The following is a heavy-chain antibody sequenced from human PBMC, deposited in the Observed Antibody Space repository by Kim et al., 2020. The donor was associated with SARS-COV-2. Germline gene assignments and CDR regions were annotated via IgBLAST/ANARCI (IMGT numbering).Heavy chain of an antibody. V-gene: IGHV3-23*01. Sequence: GGSLRLSCAASGFTFSSYAMSWVRQAPGKGLEWVSAISGRGGSTYYADSVKSRFTISRDNSKNTLYLQMNSLRAEDTAVYYCAKVLASRIVVVVAATYWYFDLWGRGTLVSVSS. D-gene: IGHD2-15*01. CDR2: ISGRGGST. CDR3: AKVLASRIVVVVAATYWYFDL. J-gene: IGHJ2*01. CDR1: GFTFSSYA.